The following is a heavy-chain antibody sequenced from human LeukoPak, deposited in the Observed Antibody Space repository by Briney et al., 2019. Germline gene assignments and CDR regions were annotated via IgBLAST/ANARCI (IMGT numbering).Heavy chain of an antibody. CDR3: ARAASIVGANYYYYYMDV. D-gene: IGHD1-26*01. Sequence: ASVKVSCKASGYTFTGYYMHWVRQAPGQGLEWMGWINPNSGGTNYAQKFQGRVTMTRDTSISTAYMELSRLRSDDTAVYYCARAASIVGANYYYYYMDVWGKGTTVTVSS. V-gene: IGHV1-2*02. CDR2: INPNSGGT. CDR1: GYTFTGYY. J-gene: IGHJ6*03.